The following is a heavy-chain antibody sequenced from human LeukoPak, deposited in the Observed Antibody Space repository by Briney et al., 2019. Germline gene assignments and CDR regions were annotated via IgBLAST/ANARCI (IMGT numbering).Heavy chain of an antibody. CDR3: ARDRAVTQVWVEFDS. V-gene: IGHV3-66*03. D-gene: IGHD3-16*01. CDR1: GFSVSNYY. Sequence: SGGSLRLSCAGSGFSVSNYYMNWVRQAPGKGLEWVSLIRDSGETFYADSVKGRFTISRDNSKNTVYLQMNRLRVEDTAVYFCARDRAVTQVWVEFDSWGQGTLVTVSP. J-gene: IGHJ5*01. CDR2: IRDSGET.